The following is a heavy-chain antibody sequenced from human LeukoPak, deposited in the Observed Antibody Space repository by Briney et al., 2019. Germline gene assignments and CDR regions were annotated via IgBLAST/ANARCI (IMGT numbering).Heavy chain of an antibody. D-gene: IGHD2-15*01. CDR2: IKHDGSEK. CDR1: GFTFSTSW. J-gene: IGHJ4*02. Sequence: GGSLRLPCAASGFTFSTSWMSWVRQAPGKGLEWVANIKHDGSEKYYLDSVKGQFTISRDNAKNSLYLQMNGLRAEDTAVYYCARDSWSLFDYWGQGTLVTVSS. CDR3: ARDSWSLFDY. V-gene: IGHV3-7*04.